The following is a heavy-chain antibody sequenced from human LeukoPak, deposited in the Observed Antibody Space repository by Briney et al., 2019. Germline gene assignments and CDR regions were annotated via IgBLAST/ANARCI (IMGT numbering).Heavy chain of an antibody. Sequence: GGSLRLSCAASGFTFSSYAMSWVRQAPGKGLEWVSAISGSGGSTYYADSVKGRFTISRDNSKNTLYLQMNSLRAEDTAVYYCAKTQDIVVVVAAYYFDYWGQGTLVTVSS. V-gene: IGHV3-23*01. CDR2: ISGSGGST. CDR3: AKTQDIVVVVAAYYFDY. CDR1: GFTFSSYA. D-gene: IGHD2-15*01. J-gene: IGHJ4*02.